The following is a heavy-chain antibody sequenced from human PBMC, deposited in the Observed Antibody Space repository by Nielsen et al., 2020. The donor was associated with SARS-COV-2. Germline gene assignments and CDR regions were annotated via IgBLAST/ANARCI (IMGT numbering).Heavy chain of an antibody. D-gene: IGHD2-2*01. Sequence: VRQAPGKGLVWVSRINSDGSSTSYADSVKGRFTISRDNAKNTLYLQMNSLRAEDTAVYYCAREKPYCSSTSCYRAYGMDVWGQGTTVTSP. CDR3: AREKPYCSSTSCYRAYGMDV. V-gene: IGHV3-74*01. CDR2: INSDGSST. J-gene: IGHJ6*02.